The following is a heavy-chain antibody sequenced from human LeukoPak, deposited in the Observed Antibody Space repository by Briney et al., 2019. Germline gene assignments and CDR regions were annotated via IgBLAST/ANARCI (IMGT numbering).Heavy chain of an antibody. J-gene: IGHJ6*02. CDR1: GFTFSSYW. V-gene: IGHV3-7*03. CDR2: IKQDGSEK. CDR3: AKDLSSSRYEFYYYYYGMDV. Sequence: GGSLRLSCAASGFTFSSYWMSWVRQAPGKGLEWVANIKQDGSEKYYVDSVKGRFTISRDNAKNSLYLQMNSLRAEDTAVYYCAKDLSSSRYEFYYYYYGMDVWGQGTTVTVSS. D-gene: IGHD6-13*01.